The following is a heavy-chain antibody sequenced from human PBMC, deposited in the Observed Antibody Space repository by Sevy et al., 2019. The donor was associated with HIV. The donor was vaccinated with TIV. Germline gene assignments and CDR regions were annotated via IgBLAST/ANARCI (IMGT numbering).Heavy chain of an antibody. V-gene: IGHV3-21*01. CDR3: ARDRRREYDWFDP. D-gene: IGHD3-10*01. CDR2: ISSSSSYI. Sequence: GGSLRLSCAASGFTFSSYSMNWVRQAPGKGLEWVSSISSSSSYIYYADSVKSRFTITRDNAKNSRYLQMNSLRAEDAAVYYCARDRRREYDWFDPWGQGTLVTVSS. CDR1: GFTFSSYS. J-gene: IGHJ5*02.